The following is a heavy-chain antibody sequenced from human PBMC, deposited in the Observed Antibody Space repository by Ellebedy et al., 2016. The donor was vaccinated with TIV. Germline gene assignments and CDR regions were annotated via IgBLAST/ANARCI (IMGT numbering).Heavy chain of an antibody. D-gene: IGHD2-21*01. CDR1: GGTFRSFP. Sequence: SVKVSCXASGGTFRSFPISWVRQAPGQGLEWMGGIIPIFASANYAQRLQGRVTITRDTSATTAYMELSGLMSEDTAVYYCATRVWQDPMDVWGQGTTVTVSS. CDR2: IIPIFASA. V-gene: IGHV1-69*05. J-gene: IGHJ6*02. CDR3: ATRVWQDPMDV.